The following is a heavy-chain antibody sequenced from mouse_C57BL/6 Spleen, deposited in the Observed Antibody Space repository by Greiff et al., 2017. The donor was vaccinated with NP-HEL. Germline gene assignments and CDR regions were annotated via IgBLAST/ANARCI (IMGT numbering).Heavy chain of an antibody. D-gene: IGHD2-3*01. J-gene: IGHJ3*01. Sequence: EVNVVESEGGLVQPGSSMKLSCTASGFTFSDYYMAWVRQVPEKGLEWVANINYDGSSTYYLDSLKSRFIISRDNAKNILYLQMSSLKSEDTATYYCARDDGYYWAWFAYWGQGTLVTVSA. CDR1: GFTFSDYY. V-gene: IGHV5-16*01. CDR3: ARDDGYYWAWFAY. CDR2: INYDGSST.